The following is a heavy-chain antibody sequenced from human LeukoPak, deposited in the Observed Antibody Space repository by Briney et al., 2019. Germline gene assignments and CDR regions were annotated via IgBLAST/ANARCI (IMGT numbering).Heavy chain of an antibody. CDR1: GFTFSDYY. CDR3: ARDRSTGAFDY. V-gene: IGHV3-11*06. CDR2: ISSSSSYT. D-gene: IGHD1-1*01. J-gene: IGHJ4*02. Sequence: GGSLRLSCAASGFTFSDYYMSWIRQAPGKGLEWVSYISSSSSYTNYADSVKGRFTISRGSAKNSLYLQMNSLRAEDTAVYYCARDRSTGAFDYWGQGTLVTVSS.